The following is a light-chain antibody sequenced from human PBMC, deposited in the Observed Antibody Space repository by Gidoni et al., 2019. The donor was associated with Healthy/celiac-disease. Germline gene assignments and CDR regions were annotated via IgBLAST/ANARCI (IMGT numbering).Light chain of an antibody. Sequence: QSALTQPASVSGSPGQSITISCTGRSSDVGGYNYVSWYQNHPGKAPKLIIYDVSNRPSGVSNRFSGSKSGNTASLTISGLQAEDEADYDCSSYTKSTTVVFGGGTKVTVL. CDR1: SSDVGGYNY. CDR3: SSYTKSTTVV. CDR2: DVS. J-gene: IGLJ3*02. V-gene: IGLV2-14*03.